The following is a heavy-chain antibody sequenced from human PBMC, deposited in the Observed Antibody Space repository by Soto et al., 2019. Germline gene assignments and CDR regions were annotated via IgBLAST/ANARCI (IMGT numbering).Heavy chain of an antibody. D-gene: IGHD4-17*01. Sequence: EVQLLESGGGLVQPGGSLRLSSAASGFTFSSYAMSWVRQAPGKGLEWVSAISGSGGSTYYADSVKGRFTISRDNSKNTLYLQMNSLRAEDTAVYYCACQPLRSTSYYGGQGTLVTVSS. CDR2: ISGSGGST. V-gene: IGHV3-23*01. CDR3: ACQPLRSTSYY. CDR1: GFTFSSYA. J-gene: IGHJ4*02.